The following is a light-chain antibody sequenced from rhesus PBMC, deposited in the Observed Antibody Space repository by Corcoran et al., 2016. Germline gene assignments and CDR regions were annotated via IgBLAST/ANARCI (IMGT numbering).Light chain of an antibody. Sequence: DIQMTQSPSSLSASVGDRVTVTCRASQGINKELSWYQQKPGKAPTLLIYSASRLQTGVTSRFSGSGSGTDYTLTISSLQPEYVATYYCLQDYTTPFTFGPGTKLDIK. J-gene: IGKJ3*01. V-gene: IGKV1-94*01. CDR1: QGINKE. CDR2: SAS. CDR3: LQDYTTPFT.